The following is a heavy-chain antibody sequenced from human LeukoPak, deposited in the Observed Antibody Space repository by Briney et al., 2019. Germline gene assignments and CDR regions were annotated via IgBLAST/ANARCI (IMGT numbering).Heavy chain of an antibody. CDR1: GFTVSSNY. CDR3: ARDFIMGIAARFDY. Sequence: PGGSLRLSCAASGFTVSSNYMSWVRQAPGKGLEWVSVIYSGGSTYYAESVKGRFTISRDNSKNTLYLQMNSLRAEDTAVYYCARDFIMGIAARFDYWGQGTLVTVSS. J-gene: IGHJ4*02. V-gene: IGHV3-66*01. CDR2: IYSGGST. D-gene: IGHD6-6*01.